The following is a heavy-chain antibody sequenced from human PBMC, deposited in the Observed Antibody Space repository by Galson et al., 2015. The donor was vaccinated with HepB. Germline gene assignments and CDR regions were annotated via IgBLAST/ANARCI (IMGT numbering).Heavy chain of an antibody. CDR1: GGTFSSYA. D-gene: IGHD6-13*01. V-gene: IGHV1-69*13. Sequence: SVKVSCKASGGTFSSYAISWVRQAPGQGLEWMGGIIPIFGTANYAQKFQGRVTITADESTSTAYMELSSLRSEDTAVYYCARVLRSSSPSAKYYYGMDVWGQGTTVTVSS. CDR3: ARVLRSSSPSAKYYYGMDV. J-gene: IGHJ6*02. CDR2: IIPIFGTA.